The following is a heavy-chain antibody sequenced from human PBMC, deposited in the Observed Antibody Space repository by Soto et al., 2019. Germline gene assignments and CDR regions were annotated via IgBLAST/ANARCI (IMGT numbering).Heavy chain of an antibody. J-gene: IGHJ4*02. V-gene: IGHV3-23*01. CDR2: ISGSDGST. CDR3: ARSVTVPPDFDF. Sequence: EVQLLESGGDLVQPGGSLRLSCGAYGFTFSSYAMSWVRQAPGKGLEWVSSISGSDGSTYYADSVKGRFTISRDNSKNTLYQQMTGLRLDDTAVYYCARSVTVPPDFDFWGQGTLVTVSA. CDR1: GFTFSSYA.